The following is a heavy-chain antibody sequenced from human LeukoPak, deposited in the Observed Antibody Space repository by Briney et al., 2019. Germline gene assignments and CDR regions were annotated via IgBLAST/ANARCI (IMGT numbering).Heavy chain of an antibody. CDR3: ATVRGGGYFLDAFDI. V-gene: IGHV4-4*07. D-gene: IGHD2-21*01. J-gene: IGHJ3*02. CDR1: GGSISSYY. Sequence: PSETLSLTCTVSGGSISSYYWSWIRQPAGKGLEWIGRIYTSGSTNYNPSLKSRVTMSVDKSKNQFSLKLSSVTAADTAVYYCATVRGGGYFLDAFDIWGQGTMVTVSS. CDR2: IYTSGST.